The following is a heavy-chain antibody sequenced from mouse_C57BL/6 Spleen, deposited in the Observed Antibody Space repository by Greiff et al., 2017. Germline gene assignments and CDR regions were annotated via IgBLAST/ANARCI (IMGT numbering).Heavy chain of an antibody. V-gene: IGHV5-9-1*02. D-gene: IGHD3-2*02. CDR2: ISSGGDYI. Sequence: EVQVVESGAGLVKPGGSLKLSCAASGFTFSSYAMSWVRQTPEKRLEWVAYISSGGDYIYYADTVKGRFTISRDNARNTLSLQMSSLKSEDTAMYYCTRDYSAGYFDYWGQGTTLTVSS. J-gene: IGHJ2*01. CDR1: GFTFSSYA. CDR3: TRDYSAGYFDY.